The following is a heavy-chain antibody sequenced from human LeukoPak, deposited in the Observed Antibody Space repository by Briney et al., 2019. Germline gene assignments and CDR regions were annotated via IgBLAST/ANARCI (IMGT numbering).Heavy chain of an antibody. J-gene: IGHJ3*02. CDR2: IYYSGST. Sequence: SETLSLTCTVSGGSISSYYWSWIRQPPGKGLEWIGYIYYSGSTNYNPSLKSRVTISVDTSKNQFSLKLSSVTAADTAVYYCARPVYSGDENDAFDIWGQGTMVTVSS. V-gene: IGHV4-59*08. D-gene: IGHD5-12*01. CDR1: GGSISSYY. CDR3: ARPVYSGDENDAFDI.